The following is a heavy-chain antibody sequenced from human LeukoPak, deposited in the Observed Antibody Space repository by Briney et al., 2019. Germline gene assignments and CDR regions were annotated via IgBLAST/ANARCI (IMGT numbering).Heavy chain of an antibody. CDR1: GFTFSSYA. CDR2: ISGSGRGGNT. Sequence: GGSLRLSCAASGFTFSSYAMSWVRQAPGKGLEWVSGISGSGRGGNTYYADSVKGRFTISRDDSKNTLYLQMNSLRAEGTAVYYCAKSPAPLGAAAADYWGQGTLVTVSS. V-gene: IGHV3-23*01. CDR3: AKSPAPLGAAAADY. D-gene: IGHD6-13*01. J-gene: IGHJ4*02.